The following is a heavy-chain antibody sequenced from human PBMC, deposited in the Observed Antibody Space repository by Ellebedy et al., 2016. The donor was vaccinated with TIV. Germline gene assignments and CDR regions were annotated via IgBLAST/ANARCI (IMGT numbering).Heavy chain of an antibody. CDR1: GYTFTSYA. Sequence: AASVKVSCKASGYTFTSYAISWVRQAPGQGLEWMGGIIPIFGAANYAQKFQGRVTITADESTSTAYMELSSLRSEDTAVYYCAPWGEMGGVTTEDWGQGTLVTVSS. CDR3: APWGEMGGVTTED. D-gene: IGHD4-17*01. J-gene: IGHJ4*02. CDR2: IIPIFGAA. V-gene: IGHV1-69*13.